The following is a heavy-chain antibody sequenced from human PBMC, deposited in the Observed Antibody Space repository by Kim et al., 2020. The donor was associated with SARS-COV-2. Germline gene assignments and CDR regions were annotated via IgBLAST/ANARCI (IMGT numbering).Heavy chain of an antibody. V-gene: IGHV4-59*01. J-gene: IGHJ5*02. CDR3: ARSKERYYGSGSYNGFDP. Sequence: KSRVTIPVDTSTNQFSLKLSSVTAADTAVYYCARSKERYYGSGSYNGFDPWGQGTLVTVSS. D-gene: IGHD3-10*01.